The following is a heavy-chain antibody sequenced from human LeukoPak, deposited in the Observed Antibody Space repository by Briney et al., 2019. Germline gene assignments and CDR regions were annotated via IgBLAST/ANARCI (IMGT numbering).Heavy chain of an antibody. Sequence: GGSLRLSCAASGFTFSTSAVNWVRQAPGKGLEWVSAISGSGGRTDYADSVKGRFTISRDNSKNTLYLQMNSLRAEDTAVYYCARAGIEMATITGYFDYWGQGTLVTVSS. D-gene: IGHD5-24*01. CDR3: ARAGIEMATITGYFDY. V-gene: IGHV3-23*01. CDR2: ISGSGGRT. CDR1: GFTFSTSA. J-gene: IGHJ4*02.